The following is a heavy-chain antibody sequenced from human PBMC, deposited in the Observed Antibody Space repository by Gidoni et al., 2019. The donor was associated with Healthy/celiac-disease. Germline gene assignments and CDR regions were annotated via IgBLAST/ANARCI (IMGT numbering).Heavy chain of an antibody. CDR1: GFTFSSYS. V-gene: IGHV3-21*01. D-gene: IGHD3-3*01. Sequence: EVQLVESGGGLVKPGGSLRLSCAASGFTFSSYSMNWVRQAPGKGLGWVSSISSSSSYIYYADSVKGRFTISRDNAKNSLYLQMNSLRAEDTAVYYCARDGYDFWSGYFNYFDYWGQGTLVTVSS. CDR3: ARDGYDFWSGYFNYFDY. CDR2: ISSSSSYI. J-gene: IGHJ4*02.